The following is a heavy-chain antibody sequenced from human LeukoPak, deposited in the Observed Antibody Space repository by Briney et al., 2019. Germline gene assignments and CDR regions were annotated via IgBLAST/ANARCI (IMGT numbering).Heavy chain of an antibody. D-gene: IGHD6-19*01. Sequence: PGGSLRLSCAASGFTFSSYAMSWVRQAPGKGLEWVSAISGSGGSTYYADSVKGRFTISRDNSKNTLYLQMNSLRAEDTAVYYCAKDAGYNSGWYSGDDYWGQGTLVTVSS. V-gene: IGHV3-23*01. CDR3: AKDAGYNSGWYSGDDY. CDR1: GFTFSSYA. CDR2: ISGSGGST. J-gene: IGHJ4*02.